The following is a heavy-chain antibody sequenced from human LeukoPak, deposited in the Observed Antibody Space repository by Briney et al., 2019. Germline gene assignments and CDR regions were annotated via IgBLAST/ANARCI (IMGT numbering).Heavy chain of an antibody. Sequence: SETLSLTCVVSGGSIITNDYWWGWIRQPPGRGLEWIGTIDHAGTTFYNVSLKSRVTISVDTPNNQFSLRLNSVGAADTAVYYCARRRDGYKQLDYWGQGTLVTVSS. CDR2: IDHAGTT. CDR1: GGSIITNDYW. V-gene: IGHV4-39*01. J-gene: IGHJ4*02. CDR3: ARRRDGYKQLDY. D-gene: IGHD5-24*01.